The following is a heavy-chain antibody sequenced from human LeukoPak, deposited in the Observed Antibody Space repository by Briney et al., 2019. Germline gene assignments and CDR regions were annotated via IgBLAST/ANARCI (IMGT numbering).Heavy chain of an antibody. CDR1: GYSFTSYW. V-gene: IGHV5-51*01. CDR3: ARHIGYSAWNPDY. Sequence: GESLKISCKASGYSFTSYWIGWVRQMPGKGLEWMGIIYPDDADTRYSPSFQGQVTISADKSIRPAYLQWSNLKASDTAMYYCARHIGYSAWNPDYWGQGTLVTVSS. D-gene: IGHD5-12*01. CDR2: IYPDDADT. J-gene: IGHJ4*02.